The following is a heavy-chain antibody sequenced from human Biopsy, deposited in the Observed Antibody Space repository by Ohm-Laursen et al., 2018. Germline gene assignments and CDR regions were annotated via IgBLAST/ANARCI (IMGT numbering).Heavy chain of an antibody. D-gene: IGHD1-7*01. CDR2: LNPVSGNS. J-gene: IGHJ5*02. Sequence: ASVKISCKASGYTFTSYDITWVRQASGQGPEWIGWLNPVSGNSNFGQKFRGRVIVTSDTSISTAYMELSGLTSDDTATYYCGRAVRNQLLTDPWGQGTLVTVTS. CDR1: GYTFTSYD. CDR3: GRAVRNQLLTDP. V-gene: IGHV1-8*01.